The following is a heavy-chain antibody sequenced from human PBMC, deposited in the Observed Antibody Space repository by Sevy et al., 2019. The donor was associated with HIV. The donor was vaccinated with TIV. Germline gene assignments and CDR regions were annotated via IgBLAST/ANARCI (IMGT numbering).Heavy chain of an antibody. D-gene: IGHD1-26*01. CDR2: FKSKIHGGTT. CDR1: GFIFGDYG. Sequence: GGSLRLSCTASGFIFGDYGMSWVRQAPGKGLEWIAFFKSKIHGGTTENAASVKGRFTISRDDSKKIVYLQMSNLKTEETAVYYCTRWSGSQSIFDYWGQGTLVTVSS. V-gene: IGHV3-49*04. J-gene: IGHJ4*02. CDR3: TRWSGSQSIFDY.